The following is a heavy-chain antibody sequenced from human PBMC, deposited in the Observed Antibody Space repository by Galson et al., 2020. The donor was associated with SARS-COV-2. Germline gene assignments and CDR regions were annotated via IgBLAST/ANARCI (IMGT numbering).Heavy chain of an antibody. Sequence: SETLSLTCTVSGGSIINDVVHWGWVRQPPGKGLEWIADMHYTGPTNYNPSLKSRVTVSVDTSKSQFSLKMNSVTAADTAVYYCARLCYTGWCDHWGPGTLVIVSS. V-gene: IGHV4-39*01. J-gene: IGHJ5*02. D-gene: IGHD2-2*02. CDR1: GGSIINDVVH. CDR2: MHYTGPT. CDR3: ARLCYTGWCDH.